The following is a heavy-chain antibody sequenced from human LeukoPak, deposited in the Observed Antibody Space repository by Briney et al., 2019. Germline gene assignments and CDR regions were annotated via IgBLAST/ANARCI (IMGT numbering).Heavy chain of an antibody. CDR1: GFTFSSYA. CDR3: ANGWSPDY. Sequence: GGSLRLSCAASGFTFSSYAMSWVRQAPGKGLEWVSGISGSGGSTYYADSVKGRFTIFRDNSKNTLYLQTNSLRAEDTAVYHCANGWSPDYWGRGTLVTVSS. J-gene: IGHJ4*02. D-gene: IGHD2-15*01. CDR2: ISGSGGST. V-gene: IGHV3-23*01.